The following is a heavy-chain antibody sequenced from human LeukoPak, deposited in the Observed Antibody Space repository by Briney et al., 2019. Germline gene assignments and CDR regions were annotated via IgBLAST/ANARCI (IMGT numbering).Heavy chain of an antibody. V-gene: IGHV1-18*01. J-gene: IGHJ4*02. CDR1: GYTFTSYG. CDR2: ISAHNGNT. Sequence: ASVKVSCKASGYTFTSYGISWVRQAPGQGLEWMGWISAHNGNTNYAQKLQGRVTMTTDTSTSTAYMELRSLRSDDTAVYYCATSYSSGWTLDFDYWGQGTLVTVSS. CDR3: ATSYSSGWTLDFDY. D-gene: IGHD6-19*01.